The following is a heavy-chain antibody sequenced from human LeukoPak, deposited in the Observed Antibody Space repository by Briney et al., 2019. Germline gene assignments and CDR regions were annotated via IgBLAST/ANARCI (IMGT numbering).Heavy chain of an antibody. Sequence: PSETLSLTCAVSGYSISSGYYWGWIRQPPGKGLEWIGSIYHSGSTYYNPSLKSRVTISVDTSKNQFSLKLGSVTAADTAVYYCASNRKYDFWSRNAFDIWGQGTMVTVSS. J-gene: IGHJ3*02. D-gene: IGHD3-3*01. V-gene: IGHV4-38-2*01. CDR3: ASNRKYDFWSRNAFDI. CDR1: GYSISSGYY. CDR2: IYHSGST.